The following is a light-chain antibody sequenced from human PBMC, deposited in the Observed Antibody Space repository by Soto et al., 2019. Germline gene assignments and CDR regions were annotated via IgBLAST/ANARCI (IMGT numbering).Light chain of an antibody. V-gene: IGKV3-15*01. CDR1: QSVSSN. Sequence: EIVMTQSPATLSVSPGEGATLSCRASQSVSSNLAWYQQKPGQAPRLLIYGASTRAAGVPVRFSGSGSGTDFTLTISTLQSEDFAVYYCQQYNNWPPFTFGPGTKVHIK. CDR2: GAS. CDR3: QQYNNWPPFT. J-gene: IGKJ3*01.